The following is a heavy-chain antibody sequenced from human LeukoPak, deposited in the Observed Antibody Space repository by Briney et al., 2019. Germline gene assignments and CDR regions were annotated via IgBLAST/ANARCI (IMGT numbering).Heavy chain of an antibody. CDR3: ARVGDSSGYYPFDY. D-gene: IGHD3-22*01. V-gene: IGHV4-4*07. J-gene: IGHJ4*02. CDR1: GGSISSYY. CDR2: IYTSGST. Sequence: SETLSLTCTVSGGSISSYYWSWTRQPAGKGLEWIGRIYTSGSTNYNPSLKSRVTMSVDTSKNQFSLKLSSVTAADTAVYCCARVGDSSGYYPFDYWGQGTLVTVSS.